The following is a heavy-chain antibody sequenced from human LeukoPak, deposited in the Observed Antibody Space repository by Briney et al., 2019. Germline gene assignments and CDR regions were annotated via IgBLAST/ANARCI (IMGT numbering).Heavy chain of an antibody. V-gene: IGHV4-59*01. Sequence: SETLSLACTVSGGSISGDYWSWVRQPPGKGLEWIGYIHYSGSTNYNPSLWSRVTLSVDKSKNQFSLKLRSVTAADTAVYYCAKLGRKTSVVPPDFDYWGQGTLVTVSS. CDR1: GGSISGDY. CDR2: IHYSGST. CDR3: AKLGRKTSVVPPDFDY. D-gene: IGHD4-23*01. J-gene: IGHJ4*02.